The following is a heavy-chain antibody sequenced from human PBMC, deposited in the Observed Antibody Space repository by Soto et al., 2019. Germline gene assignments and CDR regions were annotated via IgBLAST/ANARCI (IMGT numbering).Heavy chain of an antibody. V-gene: IGHV2-5*02. Sequence: QITLTESGPPLVQPTQTLRLTCSFSGFSLTTRGLGVAWFRQPPGKALEWLAHIYWDDDKRYSPLLKTSLTVAKDTSKNQVVLSMTNMDSVETGTFYCAHTDWELGNWFDPWGKVIHVTVAA. D-gene: IGHD3-9*01. J-gene: IGHJ5*02. CDR3: AHTDWELGNWFDP. CDR2: IYWDDDK. CDR1: GFSLTTRGLG.